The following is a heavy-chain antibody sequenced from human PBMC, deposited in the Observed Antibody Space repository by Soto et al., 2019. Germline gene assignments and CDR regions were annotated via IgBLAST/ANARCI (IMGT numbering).Heavy chain of an antibody. CDR3: ARDSTMVRGVIID. CDR1: GFTFSSYS. CDR2: ISSSSSYI. V-gene: IGHV3-21*01. J-gene: IGHJ4*02. Sequence: GGSLRLSCAASGFTFSSYSMNWVRQAPGKGLEWVSSISSSSSYIYYADSVKGRFTISRDNAKNSLYLQMNNLRAEDTAVYYCARDSTMVRGVIIDWGQGTLVTVSS. D-gene: IGHD3-10*01.